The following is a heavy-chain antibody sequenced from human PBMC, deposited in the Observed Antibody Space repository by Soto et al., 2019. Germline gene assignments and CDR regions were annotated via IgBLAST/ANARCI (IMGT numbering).Heavy chain of an antibody. CDR2: IYPGDSDI. CDR3: ARHGSVTGFYSNWFDP. Sequence: GESLKISCQGSGYSFTNYWIGWVRQMPGKGLEWMGIIYPGDSDIRYSPSFQGQVTISADKSISTAYLQWGSLKASDTAIYYCARHGSVTGFYSNWFDPWGQGTLVTVSS. V-gene: IGHV5-51*01. J-gene: IGHJ5*02. D-gene: IGHD3-9*01. CDR1: GYSFTNYW.